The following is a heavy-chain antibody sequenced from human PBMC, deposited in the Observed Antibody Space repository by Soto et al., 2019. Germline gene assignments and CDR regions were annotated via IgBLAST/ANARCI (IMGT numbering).Heavy chain of an antibody. D-gene: IGHD3-10*01. CDR3: AREDQGSCGYFIDL. CDR1: GGSFGSGDYY. J-gene: IGHJ5*02. V-gene: IGHV4-30-4*01. Sequence: SETLSVTCTVSGGSFGSGDYYWSWIRQPPGKGLEWIGYIYSTGSAYYNSSLKSRAVISIDTSSKQFFLNLSSVTAADPAIYYCAREDQGSCGYFIDLWRPGILVTVSS. CDR2: IYSTGSA.